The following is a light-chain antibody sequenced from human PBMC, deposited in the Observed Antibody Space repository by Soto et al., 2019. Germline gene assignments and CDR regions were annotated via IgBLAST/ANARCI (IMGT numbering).Light chain of an antibody. J-gene: IGKJ5*01. V-gene: IGKV3-15*01. CDR1: QSIANN. CDR2: DAS. CDR3: QQYNNWPIT. Sequence: ETVMTQSPATLSVSPGERATLSCRASQSIANNLAWFQQKPGHAPRVLMYDASTRATGVPARFSGSGSGAEFTLTISSLQSEDFAVYYCQQYNNWPITFGQGTRLETK.